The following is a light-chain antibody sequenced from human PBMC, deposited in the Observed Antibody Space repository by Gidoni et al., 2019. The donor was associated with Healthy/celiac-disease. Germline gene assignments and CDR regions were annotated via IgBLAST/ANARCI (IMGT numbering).Light chain of an antibody. CDR3: QSYDSSLSVV. Sequence: HSVLTQPPSVSGPPGHRVTISCTGTSSNSVAGYEVHGYQQRPGTAPKLLIYGNSNRPSGVPDRFSGSKPGTSASLAITGLQAEDEADYYCQSYDSSLSVVFGGGTKLTVL. CDR2: GNS. V-gene: IGLV1-40*01. CDR1: SSNSVAGYE. J-gene: IGLJ2*01.